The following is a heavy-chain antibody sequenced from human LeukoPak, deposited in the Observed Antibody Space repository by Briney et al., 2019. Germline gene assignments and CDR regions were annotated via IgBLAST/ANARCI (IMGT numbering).Heavy chain of an antibody. D-gene: IGHD6-6*01. V-gene: IGHV4-59*12. Sequence: SETLSLTCTVSGGSISSYYWSWIRQPPGKGLEWIGYIYYTGSTNYNPSLKSRVTISVDTSKNQFSLKLSSVTAADTAVYYCARGPPARLSWFDPWGQGTLVTVSS. CDR2: IYYTGST. J-gene: IGHJ5*02. CDR3: ARGPPARLSWFDP. CDR1: GGSISSYY.